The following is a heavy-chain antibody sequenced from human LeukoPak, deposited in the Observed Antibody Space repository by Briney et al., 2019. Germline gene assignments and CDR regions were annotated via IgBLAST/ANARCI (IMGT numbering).Heavy chain of an antibody. D-gene: IGHD6-13*01. CDR3: AKDIGQSKGIAAAVLDV. J-gene: IGHJ6*02. CDR1: GFTFDDYA. CDR2: ISWNSGSI. V-gene: IGHV3-9*01. Sequence: PGGSLRLSCAASGFTFDDYAMHWVRQAPGKGLEWVSGISWNSGSIGYADSVKGRFTISRDNAKNSLYLQMNSLRAEDTALYYCAKDIGQSKGIAAAVLDVWGQGTTVTVSS.